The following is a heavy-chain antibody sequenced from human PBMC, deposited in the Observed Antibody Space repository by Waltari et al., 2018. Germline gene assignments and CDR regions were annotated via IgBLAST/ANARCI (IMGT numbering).Heavy chain of an antibody. CDR2: IYTSGST. Sequence: QVQLQESGPGLVKPSETLSLTCTVSGGSISSYYWSWIRQPAGKGLEWIGRIYTSGSTNYNPSLKSRVTMSVDTSKNQFSLKLSSVTAADTAVYYCARDHKYPYYYYYYMDVWGKGTTVTVSS. J-gene: IGHJ6*03. D-gene: IGHD2-2*01. CDR3: ARDHKYPYYYYYYMDV. CDR1: GGSISSYY. V-gene: IGHV4-4*07.